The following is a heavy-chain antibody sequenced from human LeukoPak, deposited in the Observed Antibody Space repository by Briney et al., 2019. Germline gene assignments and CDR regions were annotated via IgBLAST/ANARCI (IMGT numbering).Heavy chain of an antibody. CDR1: GFTLDDYA. D-gene: IGHD6-25*01. Sequence: SGGSLRLSCAASGFTLDDYAMHWVRHAPGKGLEWVSLISWDGGSTYYADSVKGRFTISRDNSKNSLYLQMNSLRAEDTALYYCAKTSGYEDLYYFDYWGQGTLVTVSS. CDR3: AKTSGYEDLYYFDY. V-gene: IGHV3-43D*03. J-gene: IGHJ4*02. CDR2: ISWDGGST.